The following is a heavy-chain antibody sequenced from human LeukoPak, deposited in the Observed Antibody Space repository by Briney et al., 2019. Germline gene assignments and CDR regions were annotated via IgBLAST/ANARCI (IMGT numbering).Heavy chain of an antibody. CDR3: AKNGDSERWLQPKFVTH. CDR1: GFTFSSYW. D-gene: IGHD5-24*01. Sequence: QTGGSLRLSCAASGFTFSSYWMSWVRQAPGKGLEWVANIKQDGSEKYYVDSLKGRFTMSRDNSKNTLYLQMNSLRAEDTAVYYCAKNGDSERWLQPKFVTHWGQGTLVTVSS. V-gene: IGHV3-7*01. J-gene: IGHJ4*02. CDR2: IKQDGSEK.